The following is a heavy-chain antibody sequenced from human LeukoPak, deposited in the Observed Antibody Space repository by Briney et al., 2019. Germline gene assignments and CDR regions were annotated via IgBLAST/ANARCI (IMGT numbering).Heavy chain of an antibody. CDR3: ARASAFDI. CDR2: IYYSGST. Sequence: PSGTLSLTCTVSGGSISGYYWSWIRQPPGKGLELIGYIYYSGSTNYNPSLKSRVTISVDTSKNQFSLNLSSVTAADTAVYYCARASAFDIWGQGTMVTVSS. V-gene: IGHV4-59*01. CDR1: GGSISGYY. J-gene: IGHJ3*02.